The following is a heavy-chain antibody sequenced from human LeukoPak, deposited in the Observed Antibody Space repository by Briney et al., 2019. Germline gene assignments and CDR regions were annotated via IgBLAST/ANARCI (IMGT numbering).Heavy chain of an antibody. CDR3: ARADYDSSGYYADF. Sequence: GGSLRRSCAATGLTLNNHPMHWGRQAPGNVLEYVSAISSDGGSPYYADSVKGRFTISRDNSKNTLYLQMGSLRDEDMAVYYCARADYDSSGYYADFWGQGTLVTVSS. D-gene: IGHD3-22*01. J-gene: IGHJ4*02. CDR2: ISSDGGSP. CDR1: GLTLNNHP. V-gene: IGHV3-64*02.